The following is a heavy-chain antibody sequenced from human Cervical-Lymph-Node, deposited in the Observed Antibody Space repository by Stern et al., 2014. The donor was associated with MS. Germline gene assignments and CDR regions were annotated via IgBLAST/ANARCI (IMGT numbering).Heavy chain of an antibody. V-gene: IGHV1-8*01. CDR2: ININSGNT. CDR1: GYTFTNNA. D-gene: IGHD4-17*01. Sequence: QLQLVESGPDVKKPGASVKVTCKASGYTFTNNAINWVRLATGHGLEWMGWININSGNTGYSQKFQGRVTMIRVISVKPHYKQLTSLTTEDTAIYYCARGCNGVPTENDAFDSWGQGTMVTVSS. CDR3: ARGCNGVPTENDAFDS. J-gene: IGHJ3*02.